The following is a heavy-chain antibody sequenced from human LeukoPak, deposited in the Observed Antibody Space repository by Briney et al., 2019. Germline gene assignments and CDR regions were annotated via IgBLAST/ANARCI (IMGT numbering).Heavy chain of an antibody. CDR1: GYTFTGYY. D-gene: IGHD3-3*01. Sequence: ASVKVSCKASGYTFTGYYMHWVRQAPGQGLEWMGWINPNSGGTNYAQKFQGRVTMTRDTSISTAYMELSRLRSDDTAVYYCARGPYYDFWSGYYSAFDIWGQGTMVTVSS. CDR3: ARGPYYDFWSGYYSAFDI. J-gene: IGHJ3*02. V-gene: IGHV1-2*02. CDR2: INPNSGGT.